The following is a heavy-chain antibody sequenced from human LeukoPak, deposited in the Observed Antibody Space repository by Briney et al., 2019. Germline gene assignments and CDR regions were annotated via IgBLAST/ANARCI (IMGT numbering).Heavy chain of an antibody. D-gene: IGHD1-26*01. CDR1: GFTFANSW. CDR2: IKQDGSTK. V-gene: IGHV3-7*01. Sequence: PGWSLRLSCAASGFTFANSWMAWVRQAPGKGLEWVANIKQDGSTKHYADSLKGRFTISRDNPKNSLFLQMNNLRADDTAIYYCTRDTIGSLDYWGQGILVTVAS. CDR3: TRDTIGSLDY. J-gene: IGHJ4*02.